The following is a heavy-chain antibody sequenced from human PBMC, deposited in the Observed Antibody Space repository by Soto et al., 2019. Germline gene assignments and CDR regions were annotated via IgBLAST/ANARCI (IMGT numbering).Heavy chain of an antibody. J-gene: IGHJ4*02. Sequence: VQLVESGGGGVQPGRSLRLSCAASGFTFTSYGMHWVRQAPGKGLEWVAVIWYDGSNKYYADSVKGRFSISRDNSKNALFLQMNSLRGEDTAVYYCARDRRFLEWLDYWGQGTLLTVSS. V-gene: IGHV3-33*01. D-gene: IGHD3-3*01. CDR2: IWYDGSNK. CDR3: ARDRRFLEWLDY. CDR1: GFTFTSYG.